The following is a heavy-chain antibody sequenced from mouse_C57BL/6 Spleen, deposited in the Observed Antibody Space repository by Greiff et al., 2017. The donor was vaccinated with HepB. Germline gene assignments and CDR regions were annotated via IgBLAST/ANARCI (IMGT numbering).Heavy chain of an antibody. D-gene: IGHD1-1*01. CDR2: ISSGSSTI. CDR3: ARGTTVVAYYAMDY. J-gene: IGHJ4*01. Sequence: EVQLVESGGGLVKPGGSLKLSCAASGFTFSDYGMHWVRQAPEKGLEWVAYISSGSSTIYYADTVKGRFTISRDNAKNTLFLQMIRLRSEYTAMYYCARGTTVVAYYAMDYWGQGTTVTVSS. CDR1: GFTFSDYG. V-gene: IGHV5-17*01.